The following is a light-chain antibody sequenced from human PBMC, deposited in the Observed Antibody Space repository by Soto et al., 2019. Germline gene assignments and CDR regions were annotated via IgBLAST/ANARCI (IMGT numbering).Light chain of an antibody. CDR3: QSTDTSGTYVV. Sequence: SYELTQPPSVSVSPGQTARITCSGDSLPKRYAYWYQQKPGQAPVLVIYKDSERASGIPERFSGSSSGTTVTLTISGVKAEDEADYHCQSTDTSGTYVVFGGGTKLTVL. V-gene: IGLV3-25*03. J-gene: IGLJ2*01. CDR1: SLPKRY. CDR2: KDS.